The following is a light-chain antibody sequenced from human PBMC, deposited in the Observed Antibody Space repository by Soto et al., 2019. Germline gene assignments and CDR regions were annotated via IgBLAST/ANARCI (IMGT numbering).Light chain of an antibody. CDR1: QSVNSNY. V-gene: IGKV3-20*01. CDR3: HQFGYSPPWT. Sequence: EIVMTQSPATLSVSPGERATLSCRASQSVNSNYLARYQQKPGQAPRLLIFGASTRATGISDRFSGSGSGTDFTLAIRRLEPEDFAVYYCHQFGYSPPWTFGQGTKVDIK. CDR2: GAS. J-gene: IGKJ1*01.